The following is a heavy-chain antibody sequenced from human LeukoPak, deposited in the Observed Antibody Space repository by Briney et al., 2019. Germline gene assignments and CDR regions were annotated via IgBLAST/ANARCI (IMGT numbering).Heavy chain of an antibody. CDR2: IYYSGST. J-gene: IGHJ4*02. V-gene: IGHV4-59*12. CDR1: GGSISSYY. D-gene: IGHD6-19*01. Sequence: SETLSLTCTVSGGSISSYYWSWIRQPPGKGLEWIGCIYYSGSTNYNPSLKSRVTISVDTSKNQFSLKLSSVTAADTAVYYCARIDIAVASYYFDFWGQGTLVTVSS. CDR3: ARIDIAVASYYFDF.